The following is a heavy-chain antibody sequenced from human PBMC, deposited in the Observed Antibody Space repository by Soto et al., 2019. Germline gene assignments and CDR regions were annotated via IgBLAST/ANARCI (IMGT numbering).Heavy chain of an antibody. D-gene: IGHD3-10*01. J-gene: IGHJ4*02. CDR1: GYAFTTYG. V-gene: IGHV1-18*01. CDR3: ARGRYGGY. Sequence: QVHVVQSGAEVKKPAASVKVSCKGSGYAFTTYGITWVRQAPGQGLEWMGWISAQNGKTNYAQKLQGRVTVTRDTSTSTAYMALRSRRSDDTAVYYCARGRYGGYWGQGALVPVSS. CDR2: ISAQNGKT.